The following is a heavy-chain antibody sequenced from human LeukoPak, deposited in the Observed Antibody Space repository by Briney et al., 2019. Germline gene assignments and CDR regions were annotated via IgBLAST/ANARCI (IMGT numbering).Heavy chain of an antibody. CDR3: AREHSSSWDQIDY. CDR1: GYSFVGYG. Sequence: ASVKVSCKASGYSFVGYGITWVRQAPGQGLEWMGWFNPENGNTNYAQKVQGRVTMTADTSTSTSYMELRSLRSDDTAVYYCAREHSSSWDQIDYWGQGTLVTVSS. D-gene: IGHD6-13*01. J-gene: IGHJ4*02. CDR2: FNPENGNT. V-gene: IGHV1-18*01.